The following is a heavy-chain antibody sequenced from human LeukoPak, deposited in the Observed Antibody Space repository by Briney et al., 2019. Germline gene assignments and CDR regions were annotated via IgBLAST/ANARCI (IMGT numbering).Heavy chain of an antibody. V-gene: IGHV3-23*01. CDR1: GFSFITYA. J-gene: IGHJ6*03. CDR2: ISGTGSAV. Sequence: PGGSRRLSCAASGFSFITYARNWVRQAPGKGLEWVSGISGTGSAVGYADSVKGRFTVSRDTSKRTVYLQMSGLRVDDTAVYYYVKGSETHYYFYYMDVWGKGTPVTVSS. CDR3: VKGSETHYYFYYMDV. D-gene: IGHD3-3*01.